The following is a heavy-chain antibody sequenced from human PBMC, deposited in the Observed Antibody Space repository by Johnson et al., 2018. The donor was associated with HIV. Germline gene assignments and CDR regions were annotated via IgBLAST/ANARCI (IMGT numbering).Heavy chain of an antibody. Sequence: QVQLVESGGGVVQPGRSLRLSCAASGFTFNNYGMHWVRQAPGKGLEWVAVISYDGSNKYYADSVKGRFTISRDNSKNTLYLQMNSLRAEDTAVYYCAREWDPRTPDAFDIWGQGTMVTVSS. V-gene: IGHV3-30*03. CDR2: ISYDGSNK. D-gene: IGHD1-26*01. CDR3: AREWDPRTPDAFDI. CDR1: GFTFNNYG. J-gene: IGHJ3*02.